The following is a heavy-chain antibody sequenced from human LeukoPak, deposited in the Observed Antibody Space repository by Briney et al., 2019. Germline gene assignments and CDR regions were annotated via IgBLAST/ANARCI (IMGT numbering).Heavy chain of an antibody. CDR1: GYTFTGYY. CDR2: TNPNSGGT. J-gene: IGHJ4*02. D-gene: IGHD3-10*01. CDR3: ARVDSYDGSGSYTL. V-gene: IGHV1-2*02. Sequence: ASEKVSCKASGYTFTGYYMHWVRQAPGHGREWIGWTNPNSGGTNYAQKFQGRVTMTRDTSISTAYMELSRLRSDDTAVYLCARVDSYDGSGSYTLWGQGTLVTVPS.